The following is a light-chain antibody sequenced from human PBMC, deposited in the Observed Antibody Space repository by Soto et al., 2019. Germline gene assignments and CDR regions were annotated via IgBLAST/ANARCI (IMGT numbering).Light chain of an antibody. Sequence: DIRMTQSPSSLSASLGDRVTITCRASQAINKYLHWYQQRPGEAPKLLIYYASSLQTGVPPRFSGSGSGTHFTLTISSLQTEDFATYYCQQSSSSPHTFGQGTIVEIK. V-gene: IGKV1-39*01. CDR1: QAINKY. CDR2: YAS. CDR3: QQSSSSPHT. J-gene: IGKJ2*01.